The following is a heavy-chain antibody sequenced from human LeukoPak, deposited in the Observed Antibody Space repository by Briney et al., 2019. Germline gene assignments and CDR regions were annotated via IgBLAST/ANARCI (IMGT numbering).Heavy chain of an antibody. CDR1: GYTFTSYG. D-gene: IGHD4-17*01. V-gene: IGHV1-18*01. CDR3: ARRDYGDLRFDP. CDR2: ISAYNGNT. J-gene: IGHJ5*02. Sequence: ASVKVSCKASGYTFTSYGISWVRQAPGQGPEWMGWISAYNGNTNYAQKLQGRVTMTTDTSTSTAYMELRSLRSDDTAVYYCARRDYGDLRFDPWGQGTLVTVSS.